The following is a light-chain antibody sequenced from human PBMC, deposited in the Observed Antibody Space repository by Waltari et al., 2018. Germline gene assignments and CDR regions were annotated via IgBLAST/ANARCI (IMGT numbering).Light chain of an antibody. Sequence: QSALTQPASVSGSPGQSITISCTGTSSDVGFAYVVSCFQQHPGKAPNPIPSEVTPRPSGVSVRFSGSKSGNTAFLTISGLQADDEADYYCCSYGSMNVYVFGTGTTVTVL. J-gene: IGLJ1*01. CDR1: SSDVGFAYV. CDR3: CSYGSMNVYV. CDR2: EVT. V-gene: IGLV2-23*02.